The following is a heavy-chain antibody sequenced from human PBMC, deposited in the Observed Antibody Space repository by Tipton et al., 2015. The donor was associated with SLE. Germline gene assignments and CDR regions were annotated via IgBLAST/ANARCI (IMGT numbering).Heavy chain of an antibody. J-gene: IGHJ4*02. D-gene: IGHD3-3*01. CDR3: VKAAYDFWSAPDH. Sequence: SLRLSCAASGFMFESYHLSWVRQAPGKGLEWVSSINWDGSSIGYADSVKGRFTISRDNAKKSLDLQMNRLRVEDTAFYYSVKAAYDFWSAPDHWGQGTLVTVTS. CDR2: INWDGSSI. V-gene: IGHV3-20*04. CDR1: GFMFESYH.